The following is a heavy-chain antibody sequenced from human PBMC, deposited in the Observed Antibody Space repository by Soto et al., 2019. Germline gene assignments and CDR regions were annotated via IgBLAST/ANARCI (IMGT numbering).Heavy chain of an antibody. J-gene: IGHJ4*02. CDR1: GSTFTNNY. CDR3: ARIYGPYYDILTGVWGGYFEY. Sequence: QVQLVQSGAEETKPGASVKVSCKESGSTFTNNYVVWVRQATGQGLDWMGIINPSGGNTSYAQKFQDGVTMTSDTSTSTIYIELSSLRAEDTAVFYCARIYGPYYDILTGVWGGYFEYWGQGTQVNGSS. V-gene: IGHV1-46*03. CDR2: INPSGGNT. D-gene: IGHD3-9*01.